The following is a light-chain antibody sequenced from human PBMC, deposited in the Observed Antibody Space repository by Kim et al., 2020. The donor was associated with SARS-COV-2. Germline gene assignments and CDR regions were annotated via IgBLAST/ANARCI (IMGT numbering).Light chain of an antibody. V-gene: IGLV1-40*01. CDR2: GNS. Sequence: QRGTISCTGSSSNIGAGYDVHWYQQLPGTAPKLLICGNSTRPSGVPDRFSGSKSGTSASLAITGLQAEDEADYYCQSYDSSLSGWVFGGGTQLTVL. CDR3: QSYDSSLSGWV. J-gene: IGLJ3*02. CDR1: SSNIGAGYD.